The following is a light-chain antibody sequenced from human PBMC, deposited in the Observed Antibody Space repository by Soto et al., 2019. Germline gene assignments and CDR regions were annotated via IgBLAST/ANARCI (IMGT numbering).Light chain of an antibody. CDR2: ANS. V-gene: IGLV1-40*01. CDR1: RSNFGAGYD. J-gene: IGLJ3*02. CDR3: QSYDTSLSARV. Sequence: QSVLTQPPTVSGAPGQRVTISCTGSRSNFGAGYDVHWYQQLPGTAPKLLIYANSNRPSGVPDRFSGSKSGTVASLAITGLQAEDEADYYCQSYDTSLSARVFGGGTKVTVL.